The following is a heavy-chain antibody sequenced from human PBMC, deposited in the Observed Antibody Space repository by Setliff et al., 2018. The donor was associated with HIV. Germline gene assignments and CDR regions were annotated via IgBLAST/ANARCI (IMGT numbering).Heavy chain of an antibody. J-gene: IGHJ6*03. CDR2: IYNSGST. CDR3: ARHRDPPGSSWIFYYFYMDL. Sequence: PSETLSLTCSVSGDSISSYYWSWIRQPPGKGLEWIGYIYNSGSTNYNPPLKSRVSISVDTSKNQFSLKLSSVTAADTAVYYCARHRDPPGSSWIFYYFYMDLWGGGTTVTV. D-gene: IGHD6-13*01. V-gene: IGHV4-59*01. CDR1: GDSISSYY.